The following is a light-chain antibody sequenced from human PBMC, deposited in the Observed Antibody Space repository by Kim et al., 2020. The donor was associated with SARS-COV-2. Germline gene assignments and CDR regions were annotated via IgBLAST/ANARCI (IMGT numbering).Light chain of an antibody. CDR1: KLGDKY. V-gene: IGLV3-1*01. Sequence: SSELTQPPSVSVSPGQTASITCSGDKLGDKYACWYQQKPGQSPVLVIYQDSKRPSGIPERFSGSNSGNTATRTISGTQAMDEADYYCQAWDSSTVVFGGGTQLTVL. CDR3: QAWDSSTVV. J-gene: IGLJ2*01. CDR2: QDS.